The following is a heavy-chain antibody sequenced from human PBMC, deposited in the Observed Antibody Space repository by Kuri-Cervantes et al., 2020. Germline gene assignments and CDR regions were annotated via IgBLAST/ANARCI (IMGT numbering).Heavy chain of an antibody. Sequence: SETLSLTCTVSGGSMSSGDYYWSWIRQPPGKGLEWIANIHHSGSILYNPSLMSRVTISVDTSKNQFSLKLSSVTAADTAVYYCASLSYGDYTYYFDYWGQGTLVTVSS. V-gene: IGHV4-30-4*01. J-gene: IGHJ4*02. CDR2: IHHSGSI. CDR1: GGSMSSGDYY. D-gene: IGHD4-17*01. CDR3: ASLSYGDYTYYFDY.